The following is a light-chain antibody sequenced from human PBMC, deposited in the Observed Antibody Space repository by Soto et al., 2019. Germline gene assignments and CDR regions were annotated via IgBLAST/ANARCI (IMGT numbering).Light chain of an antibody. CDR1: QTISSW. Sequence: DIQMTQSPSTLSGSLGDRVTITCRASQTISSWLAWYQQKPGTAPKLLIYHASTLESGVPSRFGGSGSGTEFTLTISSLQPDDFATYYCLQYNSYSFGQGTKV. CDR2: HAS. J-gene: IGKJ1*01. V-gene: IGKV1-5*01. CDR3: LQYNSYS.